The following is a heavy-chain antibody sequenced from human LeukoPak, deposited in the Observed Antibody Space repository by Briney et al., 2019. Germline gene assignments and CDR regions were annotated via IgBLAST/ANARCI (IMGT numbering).Heavy chain of an antibody. V-gene: IGHV4-59*08. CDR3: ARLGGATSPFGY. CDR2: IYYTGNT. D-gene: IGHD1-26*01. CDR1: GGSISSYY. J-gene: IGHJ4*02. Sequence: SETLSLTCTVSGGSISSYYWSWFRQPPGKGLEWIGYIYYTGNTNYNPSLKSRVTISVDTSKNQFSLNLSSVTAADTAIYYCARLGGATSPFGYWGQGTPVTVSS.